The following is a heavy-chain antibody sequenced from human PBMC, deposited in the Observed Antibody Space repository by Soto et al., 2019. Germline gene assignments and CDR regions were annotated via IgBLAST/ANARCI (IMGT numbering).Heavy chain of an antibody. CDR1: GYTFTSYD. J-gene: IGHJ5*02. Sequence: GASVKVSCKASGYTFTSYDMHWVRQAPGQRLEWMGWINAGNGNTKYSQKFQGRVTITRDTSASTAYMELSSLRSEDTAVYYCAHVRGKDVLRYFDWFEKGENWFDPWGQGTLVTVSS. CDR3: AHVRGKDVLRYFDWFEKGENWFDP. D-gene: IGHD3-9*01. CDR2: INAGNGNT. V-gene: IGHV1-3*01.